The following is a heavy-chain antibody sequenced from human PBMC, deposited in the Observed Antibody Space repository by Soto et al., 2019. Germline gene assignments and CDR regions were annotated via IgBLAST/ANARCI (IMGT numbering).Heavy chain of an antibody. D-gene: IGHD1-26*01. Sequence: ASVKVSCKASGYTFTSYYMHWVRQAPGQGLGWMGIINPSGGSTSYEQKFQGRVTMTRDTSTSTVYVELSSLRSEDTAVYYCARSPKWELPAFDYWGQGTLVTVSS. CDR3: ARSPKWELPAFDY. CDR2: INPSGGST. J-gene: IGHJ4*02. V-gene: IGHV1-46*01. CDR1: GYTFTSYY.